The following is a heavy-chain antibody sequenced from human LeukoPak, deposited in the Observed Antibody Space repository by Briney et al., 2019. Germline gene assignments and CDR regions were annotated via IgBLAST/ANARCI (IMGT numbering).Heavy chain of an antibody. CDR1: GYTFTGNF. D-gene: IGHD2-15*01. V-gene: IGHV1-2*06. CDR3: ARGTDCSGGSCLDY. Sequence: GASVKVSCEASGYTFTGNFMHWVRQAPGQGGEWMGLINPDSGGANYAQNFQGRVTITRDTSISTVYMELSRLRSDDTAVYYCARGTDCSGGSCLDYWGQGTLVTVSS. CDR2: INPDSGGA. J-gene: IGHJ4*02.